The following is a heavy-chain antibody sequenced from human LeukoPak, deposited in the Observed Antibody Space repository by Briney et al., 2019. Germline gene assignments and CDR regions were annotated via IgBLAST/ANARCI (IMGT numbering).Heavy chain of an antibody. CDR2: ISESGGST. CDR1: GFTFSSYA. V-gene: IGHV3-23*01. CDR3: VKDGSMFDP. J-gene: IGHJ5*02. D-gene: IGHD1-26*01. Sequence: PGGSLRLSCAASGFTFSSYAMSWVRQAPGKGREWVSGISESGGSTHHADSVKGRFTVSRDNSKSTLYLQMNSLRVEDTAVYYCVKDGSMFDPWGQGTLVTVAS.